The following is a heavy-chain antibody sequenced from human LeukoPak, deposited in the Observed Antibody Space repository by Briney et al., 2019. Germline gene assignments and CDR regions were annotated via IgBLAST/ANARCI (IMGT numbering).Heavy chain of an antibody. CDR3: ARDRTYCSSTSCYFFTSDDAFDI. J-gene: IGHJ3*02. V-gene: IGHV3-30*01. CDR2: ISYDGSNK. D-gene: IGHD2-2*01. CDR1: GFTFSSYA. Sequence: GGSLRLSCAASGFTFSSYAMHWVRQAPGKGLEWVAVISYDGSNKYYADSVKGRFTISRDNSKNTLYLQMNSLRAEDTAVYYCARDRTYCSSTSCYFFTSDDAFDIWGQGTMVTVSS.